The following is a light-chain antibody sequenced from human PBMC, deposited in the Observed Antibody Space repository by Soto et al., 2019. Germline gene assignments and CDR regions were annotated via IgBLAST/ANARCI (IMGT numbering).Light chain of an antibody. J-gene: IGKJ4*01. CDR2: DAS. CDR3: HQFNNYPHT. V-gene: IGKV1D-13*01. Sequence: AIQLTQSPSSLSASVGVRVTITCLASQGISTALAWYQQTPGKPPKLLILDASSLETGVPSRFRGSGSGTEFTLTICSLQPEDFATYHCHQFNNYPHTFGGGTKVDIK. CDR1: QGISTA.